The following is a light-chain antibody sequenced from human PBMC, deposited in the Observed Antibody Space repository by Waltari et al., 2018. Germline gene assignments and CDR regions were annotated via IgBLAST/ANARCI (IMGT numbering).Light chain of an antibody. CDR2: IDN. CDR1: SSNTGSTS. Sequence: QSVLTQPPSASGTPGQRVTISCSGTSSNTGSTSVNWYQHLPVAAPQLLIYIDNQRPSGVPDRFSGSKSGSSATLAISGLQSEDEADYYCSSWDDSLKGPLFGGGTKLTVL. V-gene: IGLV1-44*01. CDR3: SSWDDSLKGPL. J-gene: IGLJ3*02.